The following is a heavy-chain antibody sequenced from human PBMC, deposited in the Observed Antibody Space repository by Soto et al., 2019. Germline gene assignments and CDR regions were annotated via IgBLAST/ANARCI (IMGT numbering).Heavy chain of an antibody. Sequence: SETLSLTCTVSGGSISSYYWSWIRQPPGKGLEWIGYIYYSGSTKYNPSLKSRVTISVDTSKNQFSLKLSSVTAADTAVYYCARGPFYGANWFDPWGQGTLVTVSS. D-gene: IGHD4-17*01. J-gene: IGHJ5*02. CDR2: IYYSGST. CDR1: GGSISSYY. V-gene: IGHV4-59*12. CDR3: ARGPFYGANWFDP.